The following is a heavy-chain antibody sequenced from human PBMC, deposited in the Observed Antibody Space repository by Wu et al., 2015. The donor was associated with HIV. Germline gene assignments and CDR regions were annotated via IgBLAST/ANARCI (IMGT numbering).Heavy chain of an antibody. J-gene: IGHJ3*01. Sequence: QVQLVQSGSEVKKPGSSVKVSCKVSGGTFSNFDVNWVRQAPGQGLEWMGRIHPKFDAANYAENFQGRVTFTADESTTTAYMELTSLTLDDTAVYLRDPRGPEYSSNSDGFDVWGQGTAVTVS. CDR3: DPRGPEYSSNSDGFDV. CDR1: GGTFSNFD. D-gene: IGHD2-2*01. V-gene: IGHV1-69*13. CDR2: IHPKFDAA.